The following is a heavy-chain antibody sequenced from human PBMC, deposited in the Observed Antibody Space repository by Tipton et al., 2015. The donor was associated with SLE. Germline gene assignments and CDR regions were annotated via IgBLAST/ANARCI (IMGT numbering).Heavy chain of an antibody. J-gene: IGHJ3*02. CDR1: DDSIRDYY. Sequence: TLSLTCSVSDDSIRDYYFSWIRQPPGKELEWIGYIHNSGITNFNPSLRSRVTISLDTSENHFSLNLSSVTVADTALYYCARAPYDTSSRGAFDTWGQGTMVTVSS. V-gene: IGHV4-59*12. CDR2: IHNSGIT. D-gene: IGHD3-16*01. CDR3: ARAPYDTSSRGAFDT.